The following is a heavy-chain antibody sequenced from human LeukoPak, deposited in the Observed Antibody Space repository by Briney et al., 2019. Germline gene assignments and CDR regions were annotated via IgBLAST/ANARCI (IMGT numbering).Heavy chain of an antibody. Sequence: SETLSLTCTVSGYSISSGYYWGWIRQPPGKGREWMGSIYHSGSTYYNPSLKSRVTISVDTSKNQFSLKLSSVTAADAAVYYCARDLEGWQWLVNYFDYWGQGTLVTVSS. J-gene: IGHJ4*02. D-gene: IGHD6-19*01. V-gene: IGHV4-38-2*02. CDR3: ARDLEGWQWLVNYFDY. CDR2: IYHSGST. CDR1: GYSISSGYY.